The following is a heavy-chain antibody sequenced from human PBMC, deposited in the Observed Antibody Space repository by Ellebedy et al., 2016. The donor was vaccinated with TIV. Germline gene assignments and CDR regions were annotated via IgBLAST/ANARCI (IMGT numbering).Heavy chain of an antibody. J-gene: IGHJ3*01. V-gene: IGHV3-23*01. Sequence: PGGSLRLSCAASGFTFNSYAMSWVRQAPGKGLEWVSGMHGSGRGISYSESVKGRFIISRDNSKNILYLQMNSLRAEDTAIYYCAKDQVAGDGRWVFDSWGQGTVVTVSS. D-gene: IGHD5-24*01. CDR1: GFTFNSYA. CDR2: MHGSGRGI. CDR3: AKDQVAGDGRWVFDS.